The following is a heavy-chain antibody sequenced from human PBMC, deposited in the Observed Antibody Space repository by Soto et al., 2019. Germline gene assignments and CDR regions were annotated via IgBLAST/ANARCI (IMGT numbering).Heavy chain of an antibody. CDR2: INPHSGGT. CDR1: GYTFNIYF. Sequence: QVQLVQSGPEVKKPGSSVTVSCTGSGYTFNIYFIHWIRQAPGRGLEWMGGINPHSGGTNLAEKFRGRFTMTGDTSINTAYWQLSSLDSDDTAGDFCARGSDRHWTTWYAHWGQGSLVTVSS. CDR3: ARGSDRHWTTWYAH. D-gene: IGHD6-13*01. J-gene: IGHJ4*02. V-gene: IGHV1-2*02.